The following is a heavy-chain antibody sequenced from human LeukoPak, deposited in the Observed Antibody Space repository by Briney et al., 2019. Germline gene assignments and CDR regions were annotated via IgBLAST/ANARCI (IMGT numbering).Heavy chain of an antibody. CDR1: GFTFSSHW. CDR2: INSDGSTT. J-gene: IGHJ4*02. Sequence: GGSLRLSCAASGFTFSSHWMHWVRQVPGKGLVWVSRINSDGSTTNYADSVKGRFTISRDNAKNTLYLQMNSLRAEDTAVYYCAKRDSSGSLPRLFDYWGQGTLVTVSS. CDR3: AKRDSSGSLPRLFDY. D-gene: IGHD6-19*01. V-gene: IGHV3-74*01.